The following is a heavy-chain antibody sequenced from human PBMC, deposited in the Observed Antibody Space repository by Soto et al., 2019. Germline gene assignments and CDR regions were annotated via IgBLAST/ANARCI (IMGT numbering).Heavy chain of an antibody. J-gene: IGHJ4*02. D-gene: IGHD3-3*01. CDR2: ISYDGSNK. Sequence: QVQLVESGGGVVQHGRSLRLSCAASGFTFSSYGMHWVRQAPGKGLEWVAVISYDGSNKYYADSVKGRFTISRDNSKNTLYLQMNSLRAEDTAVYYCAKDVLRFLEVFVLQPRWDWGQGTLVTVSS. CDR1: GFTFSSYG. CDR3: AKDVLRFLEVFVLQPRWD. V-gene: IGHV3-30*18.